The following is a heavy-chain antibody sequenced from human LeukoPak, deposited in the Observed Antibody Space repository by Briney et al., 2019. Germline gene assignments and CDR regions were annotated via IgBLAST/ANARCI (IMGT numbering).Heavy chain of an antibody. Sequence: SETLSLTCTVSGGSVRSDSYYWSWIRQPPGKGLEWIGYVYYSGSTNYNPSLKSRVTISVDTSKNQFSLKLSSVTAADTAVYYCAGGHYDFWSGYPIFDYWGQGTLVTVSS. D-gene: IGHD3-3*01. V-gene: IGHV4-61*01. CDR3: AGGHYDFWSGYPIFDY. J-gene: IGHJ4*02. CDR2: VYYSGST. CDR1: GGSVRSDSYY.